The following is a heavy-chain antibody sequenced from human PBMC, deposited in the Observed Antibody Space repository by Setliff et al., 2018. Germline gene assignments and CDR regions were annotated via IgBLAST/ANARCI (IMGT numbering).Heavy chain of an antibody. D-gene: IGHD3-3*01. CDR2: TYYSGST. CDR1: GGSISSSSYY. Sequence: SETLSLTCTVSGGSISSSSYYWGWIRQPPGKGLEWIGSTYYSGSTYYNPSLKSRVTISVDTSKNQFSLKLSSVTAADTAVYYCAGGRDYNFWSGYYSPDAFDIWGQGTMVTVSS. J-gene: IGHJ3*02. V-gene: IGHV4-39*07. CDR3: AGGRDYNFWSGYYSPDAFDI.